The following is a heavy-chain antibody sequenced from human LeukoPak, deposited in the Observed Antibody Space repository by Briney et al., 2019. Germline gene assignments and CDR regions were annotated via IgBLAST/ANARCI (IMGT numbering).Heavy chain of an antibody. CDR1: GGSISSSSYY. CDR2: IYYSGST. J-gene: IGHJ3*02. D-gene: IGHD1-26*01. Sequence: SETLSLTCTVSGGSISSSSYYWGWIRQPPGKGLEWIGSIYYSGSTYYNLSLKSRVTISVDTSKNQFSLKLSSVTAADTAVYYCARRSGSYYHDAFDIWGQGTMVTVSS. V-gene: IGHV4-39*01. CDR3: ARRSGSYYHDAFDI.